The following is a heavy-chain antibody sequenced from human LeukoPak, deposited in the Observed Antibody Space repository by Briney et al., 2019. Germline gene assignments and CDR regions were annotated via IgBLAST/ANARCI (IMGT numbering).Heavy chain of an antibody. J-gene: IGHJ4*02. CDR2: IIPILGIA. CDR1: GGTFSSYA. D-gene: IGHD6-13*01. CDR3: ARDLTYSSSPNDY. V-gene: IGHV1-69*04. Sequence: SVTVSCTASGGTFSSYAISWVRQAPGQGLEWMGRIIPILGIANYAQKFQGRVTITADKSTSTAYMELSSLRSEDTAVYYCARDLTYSSSPNDYWGQGTLVTVSS.